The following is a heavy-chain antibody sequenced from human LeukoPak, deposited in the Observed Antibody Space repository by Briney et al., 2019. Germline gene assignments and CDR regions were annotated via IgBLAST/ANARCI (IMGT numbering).Heavy chain of an antibody. V-gene: IGHV5-51*01. J-gene: IGHJ3*02. CDR2: IYPGDSDT. CDR1: GYSFTSYW. CDR3: ARRKILTGHHDAFDI. Sequence: PGESLKISCKGSGYSFTSYWIGWVRQMPGKGLEWMGIIYPGDSDTRYSPSFQGQVTISADKSISTAYLQWSSLKASDTAMYYCARRKILTGHHDAFDIWGQGTMVTVSS. D-gene: IGHD3-9*01.